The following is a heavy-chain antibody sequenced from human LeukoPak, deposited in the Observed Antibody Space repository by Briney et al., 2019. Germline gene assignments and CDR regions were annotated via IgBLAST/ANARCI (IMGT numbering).Heavy chain of an antibody. D-gene: IGHD2-15*01. CDR2: ISGSGGST. CDR3: AKNIVVVVAAANS. J-gene: IGHJ4*02. Sequence: GGSLRLSCAASGFTFSSYAMSWVRQAPGKGLEWVSAISGSGGSTYYADSVKGRFTISKDNSKNTLYLQMNSLRAEDTAVYYCAKNIVVVVAAANSWGQGTLVTVSS. CDR1: GFTFSSYA. V-gene: IGHV3-23*01.